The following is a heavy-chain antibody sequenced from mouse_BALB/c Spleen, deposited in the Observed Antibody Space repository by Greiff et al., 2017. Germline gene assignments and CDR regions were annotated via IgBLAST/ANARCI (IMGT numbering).Heavy chain of an antibody. CDR2: INPYNDGT. Sequence: EVQLQQSGPELVKPGASVKMSCTASGYTFTSYVMYWVEQKPGQGLEWIGYINPYNDGTKYNEKFKGKATLTSDKSSSTAYMELSSLTSEDSAVYYCARSGRDYAMDYWGQGTSVTVSS. J-gene: IGHJ4*01. D-gene: IGHD4-1*01. CDR1: GYTFTSYV. CDR3: ARSGRDYAMDY. V-gene: IGHV1-14*01.